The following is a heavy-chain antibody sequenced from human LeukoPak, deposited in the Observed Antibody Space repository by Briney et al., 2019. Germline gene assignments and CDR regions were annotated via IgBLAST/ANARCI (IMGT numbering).Heavy chain of an antibody. D-gene: IGHD2-2*01. J-gene: IGHJ4*02. CDR1: GGTFSSYA. V-gene: IGHV1-69*13. Sequence: ASVKVSCKASGGTFSSYAISWVRQAPGQGLEWMGGIIPIFGTANYAQKFQGRVTITADESTSTAYMELSSLRSEDTAVYYCARDPGQLLPDHYFDYWGQGTLVTVSS. CDR3: ARDPGQLLPDHYFDY. CDR2: IIPIFGTA.